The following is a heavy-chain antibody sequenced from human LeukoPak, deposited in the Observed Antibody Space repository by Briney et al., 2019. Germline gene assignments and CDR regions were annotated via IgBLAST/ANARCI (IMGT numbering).Heavy chain of an antibody. CDR3: AKEVGTGTTAAAHYYYYYYMDV. V-gene: IGHV3-30*02. Sequence: GGSLRLSCAASGFTFSSYGMHWVRQAPGKGLEWVTFIRFDGSNKYYADSVKGRFTISRDNSKNTLYLQMNSLRAEDTAVYYCAKEVGTGTTAAAHYYYYYYMDVWGKGTTVTVSS. CDR2: IRFDGSNK. J-gene: IGHJ6*03. CDR1: GFTFSSYG. D-gene: IGHD1-7*01.